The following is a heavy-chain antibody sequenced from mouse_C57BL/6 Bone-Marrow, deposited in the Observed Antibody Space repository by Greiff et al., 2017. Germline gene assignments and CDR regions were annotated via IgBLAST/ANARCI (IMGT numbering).Heavy chain of an antibody. V-gene: IGHV1-19*01. D-gene: IGHD1-1*01. J-gene: IGHJ1*03. Sequence: VQLQQSGPVLVKPGASVKMSCTASGFTFTDYYMNWVKQSHGKSLEWIGGINPYNGGTSYTQKFKGKATMTVDTSSSTAYLQLNSLTSEDSTVYYCATSSHWDFEGWGTGTTVTVS. CDR1: GFTFTDYY. CDR2: INPYNGGT. CDR3: ATSSHWDFEG.